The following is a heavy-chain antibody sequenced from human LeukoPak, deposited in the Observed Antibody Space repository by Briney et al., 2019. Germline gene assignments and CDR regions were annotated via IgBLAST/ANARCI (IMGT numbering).Heavy chain of an antibody. CDR2: ISGSGGST. CDR1: GFTFSSYA. CDR3: AEDRPQWLVSGY. D-gene: IGHD6-19*01. V-gene: IGHV3-23*01. J-gene: IGHJ4*02. Sequence: GGSLRLSCAPSGFTFSSYAMSWVRQAPGKGLEWVSAISGSGGSTYYADSVKGRFTISRDNSKNTLYLQMNSLRAEDTAVYYCAEDRPQWLVSGYWGQGTLVTVSS.